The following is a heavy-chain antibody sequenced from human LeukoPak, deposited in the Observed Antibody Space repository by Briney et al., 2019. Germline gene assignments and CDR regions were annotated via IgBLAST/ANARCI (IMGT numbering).Heavy chain of an antibody. V-gene: IGHV3-23*01. J-gene: IGHJ4*02. CDR1: GFTFTTYS. CDR3: AKAHPTYYYDSSEYYFDY. D-gene: IGHD3-22*01. Sequence: GGSLRLSCEASGFTFTTYSMSWVRQAPGKGLEWVSAISGSGGSTYYADSVKGRFTISRDNSKNTLYLQMNSLRAEDTAVYYCAKAHPTYYYDSSEYYFDYWGQGILVTVSS. CDR2: ISGSGGST.